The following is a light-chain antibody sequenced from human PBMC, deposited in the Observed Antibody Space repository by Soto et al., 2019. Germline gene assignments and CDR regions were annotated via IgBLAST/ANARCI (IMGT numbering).Light chain of an antibody. Sequence: DIQMTQSPSTLSASVGDRGASAFRASQSVNRWLAWYQQKPGKAPKLLIYKASTLKSGVPSRFSGSGSGTEFTLTISSLQPDDFATYYCQHYNSYSEAFGQGTKVDI. CDR3: QHYNSYSEA. CDR1: QSVNRW. V-gene: IGKV1-5*03. J-gene: IGKJ1*01. CDR2: KAS.